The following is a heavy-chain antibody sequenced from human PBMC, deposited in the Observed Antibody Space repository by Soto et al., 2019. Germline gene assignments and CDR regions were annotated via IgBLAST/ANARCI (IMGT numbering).Heavy chain of an antibody. CDR3: ARDQHYDSSFATNNYKWFDP. Sequence: ASVKVSCKASGYTFTSYAMHWVRQAPGQRLEWMGWINAGNGNTKYSQKFQGRVTITRDTSASTAYMELSSLRSEDTAVYYCARDQHYDSSFATNNYKWFDPWGQGTLVTVSS. CDR1: GYTFTSYA. CDR2: INAGNGNT. V-gene: IGHV1-3*01. J-gene: IGHJ5*02. D-gene: IGHD3-22*01.